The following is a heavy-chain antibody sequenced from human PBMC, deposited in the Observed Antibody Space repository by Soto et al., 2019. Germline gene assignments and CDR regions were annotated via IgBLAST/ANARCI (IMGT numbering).Heavy chain of an antibody. CDR3: ARDVHRYDSSGYSTS. CDR2: ISYSGST. D-gene: IGHD3-22*01. V-gene: IGHV4-59*01. Sequence: QVQLQESGPGLVKPSETLSLTCTVSGGSISSYYWSWIRQPPGKGLEWIGYISYSGSTNYNPSLKSRVTISVDTSKTQSSLELSSVTAADTAVYYCARDVHRYDSSGYSTSWGQGTLVTVSS. J-gene: IGHJ4*02. CDR1: GGSISSYY.